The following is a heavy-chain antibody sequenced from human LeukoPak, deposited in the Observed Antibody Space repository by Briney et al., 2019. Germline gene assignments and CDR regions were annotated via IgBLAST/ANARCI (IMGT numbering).Heavy chain of an antibody. CDR1: GFTFSNYA. CDR3: AKGSMYSSASQFDY. D-gene: IGHD6-19*01. Sequence: LAGGSLRLSCAASGFTFSNYAMSWVRQAPGKGLEWVSTIYGGGGTSYYADSVKGRFTISRDNSKNTLSLQMNSLRAEDTAVYYCAKGSMYSSASQFDYWGQGTLVTVSS. V-gene: IGHV3-23*01. J-gene: IGHJ4*02. CDR2: IYGGGGTS.